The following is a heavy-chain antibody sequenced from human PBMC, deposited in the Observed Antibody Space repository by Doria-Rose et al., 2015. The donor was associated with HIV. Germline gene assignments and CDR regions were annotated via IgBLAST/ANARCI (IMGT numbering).Heavy chain of an antibody. CDR3: ARIKSSRWYHKYYFDF. CDR2: IFSDDER. J-gene: IGHJ4*02. V-gene: IGHV2-26*01. D-gene: IGHD6-13*01. CDR1: GVSLSSPGMG. Sequence: ESGPVLAKPTETLTLTRTVSGVSLSSPGMGVSWIRQPPGKALEWLANIFSDDERSYKTSLKSRLTISRGTSKSQVVLTMTDMDPVDTATYYCARIKSSRWYHKYYFDFWGQGTLVIVSA.